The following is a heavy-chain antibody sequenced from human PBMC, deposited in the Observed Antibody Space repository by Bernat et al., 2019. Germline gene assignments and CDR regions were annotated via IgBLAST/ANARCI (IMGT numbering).Heavy chain of an antibody. CDR3: AKEGITMVRGVSWNWFDP. CDR1: GFTFSSYA. Sequence: EVQLLESGGGLVQPGGSLRLSCAASGFTFSSYAMSWVRQAPGKGLEWVSAISGSGGSTYYADSVKGRFTISRDNSKNTLYLQMNSLRAEDTAVYYCAKEGITMVRGVSWNWFDPWGQGTLVTVSS. D-gene: IGHD3-10*01. V-gene: IGHV3-23*01. J-gene: IGHJ5*02. CDR2: ISGSGGST.